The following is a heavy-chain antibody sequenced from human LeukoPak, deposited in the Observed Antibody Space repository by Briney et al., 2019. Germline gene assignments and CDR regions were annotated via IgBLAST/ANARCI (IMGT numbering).Heavy chain of an antibody. CDR2: IYYRGST. CDR3: ARASHGSNSEFDY. V-gene: IGHV4-59*01. J-gene: IGHJ4*02. Sequence: PSETLSLTCTASGGSISGYYWTWIRQPPGKGLEWIGFIYYRGSTNYNPSLKSRVTISLDTSRNQFSLKLSSVTAADTAVYYCARASHGSNSEFDYWGLGTLVSVSS. D-gene: IGHD4-23*01. CDR1: GGSISGYY.